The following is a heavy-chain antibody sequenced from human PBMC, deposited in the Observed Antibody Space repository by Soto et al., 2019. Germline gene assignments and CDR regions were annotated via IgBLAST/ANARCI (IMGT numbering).Heavy chain of an antibody. V-gene: IGHV1-18*01. CDR1: GYTFYSHS. CDR2: INGDYGNT. CDR3: ARCIQGDYYYGMDV. Sequence: QAQLVQSGAEVKKPGASVKVPCKASGYTFYSHSISWVRQAPGQGLEWMGRINGDYGNTQYAQKFRGRVTMTTDTSTTTVYMELTNLRSDDTAVYYCARCIQGDYYYGMDVWGQGTTVTVSS. D-gene: IGHD5-18*01. J-gene: IGHJ6*02.